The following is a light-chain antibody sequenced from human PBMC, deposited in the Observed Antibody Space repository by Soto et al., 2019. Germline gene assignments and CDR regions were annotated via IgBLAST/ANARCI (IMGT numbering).Light chain of an antibody. CDR1: QSISSY. CDR2: AAS. V-gene: IGKV1-39*01. Sequence: IQLTQSPSSLSASSGDRVTITCRASQSISSYLNWYQQKKGKAPKXLIYAASSLQSGVPSRFSGSGYGTDFNLTISSLQTEDFATYYCQQSYSTPITFGQGTRLEI. J-gene: IGKJ5*01. CDR3: QQSYSTPIT.